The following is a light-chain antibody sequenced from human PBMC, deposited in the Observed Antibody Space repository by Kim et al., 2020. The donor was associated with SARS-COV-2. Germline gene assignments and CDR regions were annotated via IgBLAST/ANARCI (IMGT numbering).Light chain of an antibody. CDR2: AAS. CDR1: QGISGY. J-gene: IGKJ2*01. Sequence: IQLTQSPSSLSASVGDRVTITCRTSQGISGYLAWFQQQPGKAPKLLIYAASTLQSGVPSRFSGSGSGTEFTLTIGSLQPEDVATYYCQQLNSYPPTFGQGTKLEI. V-gene: IGKV1-9*01. CDR3: QQLNSYPPT.